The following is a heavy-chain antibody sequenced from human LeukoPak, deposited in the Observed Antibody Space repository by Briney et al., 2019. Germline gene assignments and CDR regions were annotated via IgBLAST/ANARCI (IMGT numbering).Heavy chain of an antibody. D-gene: IGHD6-19*01. CDR3: AREKVAGMSNWFDP. CDR2: ISSSGSTI. J-gene: IGHJ5*02. Sequence: GGSLRLSCAASGFTFSSYEMNWVRQAPGKGLEWVSYISSSGSTIYYADSVKGRFTISRDNAKNSLYLQMNSLRAEDTAVYYCAREKVAGMSNWFDPWGQGTLVTVSS. V-gene: IGHV3-48*03. CDR1: GFTFSSYE.